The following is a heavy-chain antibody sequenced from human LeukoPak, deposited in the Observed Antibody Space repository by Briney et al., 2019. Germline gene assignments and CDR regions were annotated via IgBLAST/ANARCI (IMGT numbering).Heavy chain of an antibody. CDR2: IYYSWST. D-gene: IGHD6-19*01. V-gene: IGHV4-39*01. CDR1: GASISSTTYY. Sequence: SETLSLTCTVSGASISSTTYYWGWIRQPPRKGLEWIASIYYSWSTYYNPSLKSRVTISVDTSKNQFALKLSSVTAADTAVYYCARHKYSSGWPPEGAFDIWGQGTMVTVSS. CDR3: ARHKYSSGWPPEGAFDI. J-gene: IGHJ3*02.